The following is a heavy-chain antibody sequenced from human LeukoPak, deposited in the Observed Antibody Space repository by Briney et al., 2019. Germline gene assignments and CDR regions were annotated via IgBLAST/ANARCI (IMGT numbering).Heavy chain of an antibody. CDR2: IKQDGSEK. CDR3: AYNYYDSSGYYNAY. J-gene: IGHJ4*02. Sequence: GGSLRLSCAASGFTFSSYLMSWVRQAPGKGLGWVANIKQDGSEKDYVDSVKGRFTISRDNAKNSLYLQMNSLRAEDTAVYYCAYNYYDSSGYYNAYWGQGTLVTVSS. CDR1: GFTFSSYL. V-gene: IGHV3-7*01. D-gene: IGHD3-22*01.